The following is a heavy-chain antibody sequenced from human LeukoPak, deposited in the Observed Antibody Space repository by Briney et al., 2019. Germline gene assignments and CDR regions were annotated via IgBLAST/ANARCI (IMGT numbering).Heavy chain of an antibody. Sequence: SVKLSCKASGFTFISSAVQWVRQARGQRLESIGWIIVGSGNTNYAQKFKEKVTITRNMSTTTPSLKLDNLRSEEPAFKDCAAVVPAKWTGDLPAFDIWGQGTMVTVSS. CDR2: IIVGSGNT. CDR3: AAVVPAKWTGDLPAFDI. J-gene: IGHJ3*02. D-gene: IGHD4-17*01. CDR1: GFTFISSA. V-gene: IGHV1-58*01.